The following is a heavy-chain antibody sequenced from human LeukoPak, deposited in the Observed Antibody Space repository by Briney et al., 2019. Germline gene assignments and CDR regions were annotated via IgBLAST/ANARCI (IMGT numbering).Heavy chain of an antibody. V-gene: IGHV4-31*03. J-gene: IGHJ4*02. CDR2: IYYSGST. CDR1: GGSISSGSYY. Sequence: PSQTLSLTCTVSGGSISSGSYYWGWISHHPGQGLEWIGYIYYSGSTYYNPSLKSRVTISVDTSKNQFSLKLSSVTAADTAVYYCARVLDYGDYNFDYWGQGTLVTVSS. CDR3: ARVLDYGDYNFDY. D-gene: IGHD4-17*01.